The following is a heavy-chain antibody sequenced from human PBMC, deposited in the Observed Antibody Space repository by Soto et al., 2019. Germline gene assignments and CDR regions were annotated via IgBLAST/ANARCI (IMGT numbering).Heavy chain of an antibody. V-gene: IGHV1-2*02. J-gene: IGHJ4*02. Sequence: ASVKVSCKASGYTFTDYYIHWVRQAPGQGLEWIGWINSNNGFTDYAQKFQDRFTMTRDTSINTAYMEVNSLRSDDTALYFCARDHRTVSYSVWGQGTLVTVSS. CDR2: INSNNGFT. CDR3: ARDHRTVSYSV. D-gene: IGHD1-26*01. CDR1: GYTFTDYY.